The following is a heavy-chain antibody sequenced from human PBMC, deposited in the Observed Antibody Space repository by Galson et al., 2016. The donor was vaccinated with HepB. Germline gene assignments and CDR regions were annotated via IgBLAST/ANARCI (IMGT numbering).Heavy chain of an antibody. D-gene: IGHD6-19*01. CDR3: ATGIVVAGKMYYYYMDV. J-gene: IGHJ6*03. CDR2: IYDPGNT. CDR1: GGSISSGDYY. V-gene: IGHV4-30-4*01. Sequence: TLSLTCTVSGGSISSGDYYWSWIRPPPVKGLAWVGYIYDPGNTHYSPSLNSLLTISANTSKNQNSLRLDSVNAADPGVYYCATGIVVAGKMYYYYMDVWGKGTTVTVSS.